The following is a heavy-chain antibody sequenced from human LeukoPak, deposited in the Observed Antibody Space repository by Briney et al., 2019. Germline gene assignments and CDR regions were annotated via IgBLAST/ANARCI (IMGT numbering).Heavy chain of an antibody. V-gene: IGHV1-69*05. CDR1: GGTFSSYA. J-gene: IGHJ4*02. CDR2: IIPIFGTA. D-gene: IGHD1-26*01. Sequence: SVKVSCKASGGTFSSYAISWVRQAPGQGLEWMGGIIPIFGTANYAQEFQGRVTITTDESTSTAYMELSSLRSEDTAVYYCARDRGGGSYTDYFDYWGQGTLVTVSS. CDR3: ARDRGGGSYTDYFDY.